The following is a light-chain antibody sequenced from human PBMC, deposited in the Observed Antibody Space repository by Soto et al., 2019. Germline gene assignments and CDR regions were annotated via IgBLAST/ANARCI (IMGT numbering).Light chain of an antibody. Sequence: EVVLTQSPATLSVSPGERATLSCRASQTVHSNLAWYQQRPGQVPRLLVYGASTRATGIPARFSGSGSGTEFTLTISSLQSEDFAVYHCQQYNIWPLTFGGGTKVEI. V-gene: IGKV3-15*01. CDR1: QTVHSN. CDR3: QQYNIWPLT. J-gene: IGKJ4*01. CDR2: GAS.